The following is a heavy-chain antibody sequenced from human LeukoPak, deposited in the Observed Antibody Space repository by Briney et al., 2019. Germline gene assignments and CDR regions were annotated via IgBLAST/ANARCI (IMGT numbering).Heavy chain of an antibody. CDR1: AGSISRDPYY. D-gene: IGHD3-22*01. J-gene: IGHJ4*02. CDR3: ARDPQRSYYYDSSGFEGDY. Sequence: SQTLSLTCTVSAGSISRDPYYWTWLRQSPWKGLEWPGHIFDSGTTYYNPSLKSRLSISLDTSKNQFSLELTSVTAADTAVYYCARDPQRSYYYDSSGFEGDYWGQGTLVTVSS. V-gene: IGHV4-30-4*08. CDR2: IFDSGTT.